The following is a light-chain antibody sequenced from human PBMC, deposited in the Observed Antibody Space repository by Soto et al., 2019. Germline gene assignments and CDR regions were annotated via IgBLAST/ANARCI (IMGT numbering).Light chain of an antibody. CDR3: SSHAGNSNYV. CDR2: EGS. V-gene: IGLV2-14*01. J-gene: IGLJ1*01. Sequence: QSVLTQPASVSGSPGQPITISCTGTSSDIGYANYVSWYQQHPAKAPKLMIYEGSKRPSGVSNRFSGSRSGNTASLTISGLQAEDEADYYCSSHAGNSNYVFGTGTKVAVL. CDR1: SSDIGYANY.